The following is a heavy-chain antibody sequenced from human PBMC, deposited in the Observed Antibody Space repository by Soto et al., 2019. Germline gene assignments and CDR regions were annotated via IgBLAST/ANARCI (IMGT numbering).Heavy chain of an antibody. V-gene: IGHV3-72*01. CDR3: ARGAGPQTTSYYRGMDV. CDR1: GFTLSDHY. CDR2: TRNKAKSYTT. D-gene: IGHD6-13*01. J-gene: IGHJ6*02. Sequence: GGSLRLSCAASGFTLSDHYMDWVRQAPGKGLEWVGRTRNKAKSYTTEYAAPVKGRFTISRDDSKNSLYLQMNSLKTEDTAVYYCARGAGPQTTSYYRGMDVWGQGTTVTVSS.